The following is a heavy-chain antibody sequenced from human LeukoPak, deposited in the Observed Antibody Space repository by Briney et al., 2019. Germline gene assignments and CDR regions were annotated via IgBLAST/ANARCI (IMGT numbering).Heavy chain of an antibody. V-gene: IGHV4-38-2*02. CDR3: ARSPGPAGDY. CDR1: GYSISSSYY. CDR2: IYHSGST. Sequence: SETLSLTCTVSGYSISSSYYWGWIRQPPGKGLEWIGSIYHSGSTYYNPSLKSRVTISVDTSKNQFSLKLSSVTAADTAVYYCARSPGPAGDYWGQGTLVTVSS. J-gene: IGHJ4*02. D-gene: IGHD2-2*01.